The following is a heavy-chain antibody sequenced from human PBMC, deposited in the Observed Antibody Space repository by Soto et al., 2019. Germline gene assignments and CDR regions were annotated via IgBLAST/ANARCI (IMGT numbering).Heavy chain of an antibody. Sequence: QVQLVESGGGVVQPGRSLRLSCAASGFTFSSYGMHWVRQAPGKGLEWVAVIWYDGSNKYYADSVKGRFTISRDNSKNTLYLQMTSLRADDTAVYYCARDDYYDAGPPYYYYGMDVWGQGTTVTVSS. D-gene: IGHD3-3*01. J-gene: IGHJ6*02. CDR1: GFTFSSYG. V-gene: IGHV3-33*01. CDR2: IWYDGSNK. CDR3: ARDDYYDAGPPYYYYGMDV.